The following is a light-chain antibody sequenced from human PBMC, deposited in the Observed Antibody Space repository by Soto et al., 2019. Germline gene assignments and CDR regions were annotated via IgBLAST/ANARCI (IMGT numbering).Light chain of an antibody. Sequence: QSALTQPASVSGSPGQSITISCTGTSSDIGTYDYASWYQQYPGKVPQLIIYDVTNRPSGVSNRFSGSKSGKTASLTISGLQAEDEADYYCTSYTTSATVAIGGGTKLTVL. J-gene: IGLJ2*01. CDR2: DVT. CDR3: TSYTTSATVA. CDR1: SSDIGTYDY. V-gene: IGLV2-14*03.